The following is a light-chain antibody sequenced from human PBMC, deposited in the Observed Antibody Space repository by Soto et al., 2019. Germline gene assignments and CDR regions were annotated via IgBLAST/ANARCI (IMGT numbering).Light chain of an antibody. CDR2: RNG. J-gene: IGLJ1*01. CDR1: SSNIGTYY. Sequence: SVLTQPPSASGTPGQRVTISCPGSSSNIGTYYVDWYQQLPGTAPKLLIHRNGQRPSGVPDRFSGSKSGTSASLAISGLRSEDEADYYCATWDDRLRAYVIGAGTKVTVL. CDR3: ATWDDRLRAYV. V-gene: IGLV1-47*01.